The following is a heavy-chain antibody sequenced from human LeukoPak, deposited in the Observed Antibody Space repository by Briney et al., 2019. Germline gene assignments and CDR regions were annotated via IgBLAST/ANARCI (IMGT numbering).Heavy chain of an antibody. V-gene: IGHV3-23*01. CDR2: ISGSGGST. Sequence: GGSLRLSCAASGFTFSSYDMSWVRQAPGKGLEWVSAISGSGGSTYYADSVKGRFTISRDNSKNTLYLQMNSLRAEDTAVYYCAKGVYGDYIIDYWGQGTLVTVSS. D-gene: IGHD4-17*01. CDR3: AKGVYGDYIIDY. CDR1: GFTFSSYD. J-gene: IGHJ4*02.